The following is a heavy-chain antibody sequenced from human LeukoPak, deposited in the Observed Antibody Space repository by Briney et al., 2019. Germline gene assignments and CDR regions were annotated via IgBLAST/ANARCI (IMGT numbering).Heavy chain of an antibody. Sequence: GGSLRLSCAASGFTFSSYEMNWVRQDPGKRLGWVSYISSSGSTIYYADSVKGRFTISRDNAKNSLYLQMNSLRAEDTAVYYCAKGSGGYFDWLLYIDYWGQGTLVTVSS. CDR3: AKGSGGYFDWLLYIDY. CDR1: GFTFSSYE. D-gene: IGHD3-9*01. CDR2: ISSSGSTI. V-gene: IGHV3-48*03. J-gene: IGHJ4*02.